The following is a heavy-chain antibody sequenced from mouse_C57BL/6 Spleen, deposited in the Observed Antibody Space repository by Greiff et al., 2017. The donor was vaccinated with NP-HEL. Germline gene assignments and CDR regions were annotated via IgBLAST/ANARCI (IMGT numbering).Heavy chain of an antibody. CDR3: AKNSADLYAMDY. V-gene: IGHV2-5*01. Sequence: VKVVESGPGLVQPSQSLSITCTVSGFSLTSYGVHWVRQSPGKGLEWLGVIWRGGSTDYNAAFMSRLSITKDNSKSQVFFKMNSLQADDTAIYYCAKNSADLYAMDYWGQGTSVTVSS. CDR1: GFSLTSYG. CDR2: IWRGGST. J-gene: IGHJ4*01.